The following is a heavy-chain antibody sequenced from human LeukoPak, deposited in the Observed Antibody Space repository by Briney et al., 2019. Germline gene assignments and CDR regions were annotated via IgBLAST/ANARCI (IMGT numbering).Heavy chain of an antibody. CDR3: AREGRMSMGIEY. CDR1: GGSLSGYY. D-gene: IGHD4/OR15-4a*01. J-gene: IGHJ4*02. V-gene: IGHV4-34*01. Sequence: SETLSLTCDVYGGSLSGYYWSWIRQSPEKGLQWIGEIGHSGTTNFNPSLKSRVSTSVDTSKNQFSLKLTSVTAADTAGYFCAREGRMSMGIEYWGQGTLVTVSS. CDR2: IGHSGTT.